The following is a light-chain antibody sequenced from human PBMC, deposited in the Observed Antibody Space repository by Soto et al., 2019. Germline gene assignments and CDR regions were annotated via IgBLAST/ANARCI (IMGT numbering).Light chain of an antibody. CDR1: SSEVSGYNY. CDR2: DVS. J-gene: IGLJ2*01. V-gene: IGLV2-14*01. Sequence: QSVLTQPASVSGSPGQSITISCTGTSSEVSGYNYVSWYQQHPDKAPKLMIYDVSNRPSGVSNRFSGSKSGNTASLTISGLQAEDEADYYCSSYTSSSTVVFGGGTKVTVL. CDR3: SSYTSSSTVV.